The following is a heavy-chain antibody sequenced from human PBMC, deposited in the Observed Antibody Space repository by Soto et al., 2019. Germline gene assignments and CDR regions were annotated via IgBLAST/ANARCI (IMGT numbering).Heavy chain of an antibody. CDR3: ASADYGAERGFDY. V-gene: IGHV3-21*01. D-gene: IGHD4-17*01. J-gene: IGHJ4*02. CDR1: GFTFSSYS. CDR2: ISSSSSYI. Sequence: GGSLRLSCAASGFTFSSYSMNWVRQAPGKGLEWVSSISSSSSYIYYADSVKGRFTISRDNAKNSLYLQMNSLRAEDTAGYYCASADYGAERGFDYWGQGTLVTVSS.